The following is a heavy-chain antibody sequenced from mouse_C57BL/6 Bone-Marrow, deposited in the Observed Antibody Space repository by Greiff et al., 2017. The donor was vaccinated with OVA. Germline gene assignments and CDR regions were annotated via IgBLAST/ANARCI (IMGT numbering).Heavy chain of an antibody. Sequence: VQLQQSGPELVKPGASVKISCKASGYAFSSSWMNWVKQRPGKGLEWIGRISPGDGDTNYNGKFKGKATLTADKSSSTAYMQLSSLTSEDSAVDFCAREAADWGQGTLVTVSA. CDR1: GYAFSSSW. CDR2: ISPGDGDT. J-gene: IGHJ3*01. V-gene: IGHV1-82*01. CDR3: AREAAD.